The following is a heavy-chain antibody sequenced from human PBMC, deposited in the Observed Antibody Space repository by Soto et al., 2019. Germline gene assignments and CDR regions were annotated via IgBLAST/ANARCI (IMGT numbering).Heavy chain of an antibody. Sequence: SETLSLTCTVSGGSLTTGGYYWSWIRQLPGKGLEWIGHRYYSESTYYNPSLKSRVSISLDTSKNQFSMKLSFVTAADTAMYYCARTKCSGGSCYWWSRDYWGKGTRVTVSS. CDR3: ARTKCSGGSCYWWSRDY. J-gene: IGHJ4*02. CDR1: GGSLTTGGYY. CDR2: RYYSEST. V-gene: IGHV4-31*03. D-gene: IGHD2-15*01.